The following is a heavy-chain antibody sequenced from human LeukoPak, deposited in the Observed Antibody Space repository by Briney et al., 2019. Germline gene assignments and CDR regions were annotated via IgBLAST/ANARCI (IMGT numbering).Heavy chain of an antibody. CDR3: ARRDSSAWFYFDY. CDR1: GYSFATSW. J-gene: IGHJ4*02. CDR2: IYPGDSDA. Sequence: GESLKISCKASGYSFATSWIAWVRQMPGKGPEWMGIIYPGDSDARYSPSFQGQVTISADKSISTVYLQWNSLKASDTAMYYCARRDSSAWFYFDYWGQGTLVAVSP. D-gene: IGHD6-19*01. V-gene: IGHV5-51*01.